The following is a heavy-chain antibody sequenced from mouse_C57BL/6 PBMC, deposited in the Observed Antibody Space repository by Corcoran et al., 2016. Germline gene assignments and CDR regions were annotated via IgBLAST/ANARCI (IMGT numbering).Heavy chain of an antibody. V-gene: IGHV9-3*01. CDR2: INTYSGVP. CDR3: ARGTTAQA. Sequence: QIQLVQSGPELKKPGETVKISCKASGYTFTTYGMSWVKQAPGKGLKWMGWINTYSGVPTYADDFKGRFAFSLETSASTAYLQINNLKNEDTATYFCARGTTAQAWGQGTTLTVSS. CDR1: GYTFTTYG. D-gene: IGHD3-2*02. J-gene: IGHJ2*01.